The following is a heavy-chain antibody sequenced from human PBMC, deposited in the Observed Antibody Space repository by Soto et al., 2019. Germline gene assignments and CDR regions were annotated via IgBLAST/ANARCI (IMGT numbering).Heavy chain of an antibody. V-gene: IGHV3-33*01. CDR1: GFTFSSYG. J-gene: IGHJ4*02. CDR2: IWYDGSNK. CDR3: AREMSHGSGSYSY. Sequence: PGGSLRLSCAASGFTFSSYGMHWVRQAPGKGLEWVAVIWYDGSNKYYADSVKGRFTISRDNSKNTLYLQMNSLRAEDKAVYYCAREMSHGSGSYSYWGQGTLVTVSS. D-gene: IGHD3-10*01.